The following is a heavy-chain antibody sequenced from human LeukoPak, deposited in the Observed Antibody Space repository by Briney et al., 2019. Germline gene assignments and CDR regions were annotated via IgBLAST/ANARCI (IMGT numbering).Heavy chain of an antibody. V-gene: IGHV4-34*01. D-gene: IGHD2-15*01. CDR3: AKDRDNYYYYMDV. J-gene: IGHJ6*03. CDR2: INHSGST. CDR1: GGSFSGYY. Sequence: SETLSLTCAVYGGSFSGYYWSWIRQPPGKGLEWIGEINHSGSTNYNPSLKSRVTMSVDTSKNQFSLKLSSVTAADTAVYYCAKDRDNYYYYMDVWGKGTTVTISS.